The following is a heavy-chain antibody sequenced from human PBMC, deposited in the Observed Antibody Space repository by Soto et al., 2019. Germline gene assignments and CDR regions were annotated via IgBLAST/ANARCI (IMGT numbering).Heavy chain of an antibody. Sequence: ASVKVSCKASGYTFTSYGISWVRQAPGQGLEWMGWISAYNGNTNYAQKLQGRVTMTTDTSTSTAYMELSGLKSDDTAIYYCARFSSFSANDAADLWGQGTLVTVSS. CDR2: ISAYNGNT. CDR3: ARFSSFSANDAADL. CDR1: GYTFTSYG. D-gene: IGHD5-12*01. J-gene: IGHJ5*02. V-gene: IGHV1-18*04.